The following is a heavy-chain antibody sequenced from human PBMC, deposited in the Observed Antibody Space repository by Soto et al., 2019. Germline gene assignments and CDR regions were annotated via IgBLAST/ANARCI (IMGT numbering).Heavy chain of an antibody. V-gene: IGHV1-69*13. D-gene: IGHD3-3*01. J-gene: IGHJ4*02. CDR3: ATGVIWIGYFTVDS. CDR2: FIPVYRTL. CDR1: GGSFGKSA. Sequence: ASVRVSCKASGGSFGKSAINWVRQTPGQGLEWLGGFIPVYRTLNYAQKFQGRVTITADESTGTAYMTLSSLASDDTAVYYCATGVIWIGYFTVDSWGQGTRVTVSS.